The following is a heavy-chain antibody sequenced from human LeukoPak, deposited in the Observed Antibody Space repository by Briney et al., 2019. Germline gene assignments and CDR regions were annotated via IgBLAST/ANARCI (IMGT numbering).Heavy chain of an antibody. D-gene: IGHD6-19*01. V-gene: IGHV5-51*01. CDR2: IYPGDSDT. CDR1: GYSFTSYW. CDR3: ARSYSSGPRGYYYYYMDV. J-gene: IGHJ6*03. Sequence: GESLKISCKGSGYSFTSYWIGWVRQMPGKGLEWMGIIYPGDSDTRYSPSFQGQVTISADKSISTAYLQWSSLKASDTAMYYCARSYSSGPRGYYYYYMDVWGKGTTVTVSS.